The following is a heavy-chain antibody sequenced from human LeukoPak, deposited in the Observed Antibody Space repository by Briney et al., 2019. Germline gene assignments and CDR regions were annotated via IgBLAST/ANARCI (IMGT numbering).Heavy chain of an antibody. Sequence: PSQTLSLTCTVSGGSISSGGYYWSWIRQHPGKGLEWIGYIYYSGSTYYNPSLRSRVTISVDTSKNQFSLKLSSVTAADTAVYYCAREASAPGNWFDPWGQGTLVTVSS. V-gene: IGHV4-31*03. CDR1: GGSISSGGYY. J-gene: IGHJ5*02. D-gene: IGHD1-26*01. CDR3: AREASAPGNWFDP. CDR2: IYYSGST.